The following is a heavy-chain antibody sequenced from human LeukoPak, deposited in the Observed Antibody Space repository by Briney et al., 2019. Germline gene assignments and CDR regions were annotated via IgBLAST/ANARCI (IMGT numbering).Heavy chain of an antibody. D-gene: IGHD1-1*01. Sequence: PGGSLGLSCAASGFTFSSYWMHWVRQAPGKGLAWVSRINSDGSSTNYADSVKGRFTLSRDNAKNTLHLQMNSLRAEDTAVYYCARDRYGYYGMDVWGQGTTVTVSS. J-gene: IGHJ6*02. CDR2: INSDGSST. V-gene: IGHV3-74*01. CDR3: ARDRYGYYGMDV. CDR1: GFTFSSYW.